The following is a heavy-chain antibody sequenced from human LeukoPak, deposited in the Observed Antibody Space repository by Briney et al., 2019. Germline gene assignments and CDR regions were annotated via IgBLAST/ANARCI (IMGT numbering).Heavy chain of an antibody. V-gene: IGHV4-30-4*01. D-gene: IGHD5-18*01. CDR2: IYNSGST. CDR1: GGSISSGDYY. J-gene: IGHJ4*02. CDR3: ARRYSYGSGYFDY. Sequence: SETLSLTCTVSGGSISSGDYYWRWIRQPPGKGLEWIGYIYNSGSTSYNPSLKSRVIISVDTSKTQFSLKLSSVTAADTAVYYCARRYSYGSGYFDYWGQGTLVTVSS.